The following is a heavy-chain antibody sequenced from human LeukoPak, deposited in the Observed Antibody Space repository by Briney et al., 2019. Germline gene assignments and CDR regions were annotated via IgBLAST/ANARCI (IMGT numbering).Heavy chain of an antibody. D-gene: IGHD3-10*01. CDR1: GGSFSGYY. CDR3: ARSPRRLYGSGKVSY. Sequence: PSETLSLTCAVYGGSFSGYYWSWIRQPPGKGLEWIGEINHSGSTNYNPSLKSRVTISVDTSKNQFSLKLSSVTAADTAVYYCARSPRRLYGSGKVSYWGQGTLVTVSS. V-gene: IGHV4-34*01. CDR2: INHSGST. J-gene: IGHJ4*02.